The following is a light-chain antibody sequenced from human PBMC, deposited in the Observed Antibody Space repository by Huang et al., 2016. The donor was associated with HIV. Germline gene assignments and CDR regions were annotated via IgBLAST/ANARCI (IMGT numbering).Light chain of an antibody. Sequence: EIVMTQSPATLSVSPGERATLSCRASQSVSSNLAWYQQKPGQAPRLLIYGASTRATGIPARFSGSGSGTEFTLTISSLQSEDFAVYYCQQNNNWPPLFTFGPGIKVDIK. CDR1: QSVSSN. CDR2: GAS. V-gene: IGKV3-15*01. CDR3: QQNNNWPPLFT. J-gene: IGKJ3*01.